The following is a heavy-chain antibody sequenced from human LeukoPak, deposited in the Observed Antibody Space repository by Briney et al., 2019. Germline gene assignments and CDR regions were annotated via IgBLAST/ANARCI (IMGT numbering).Heavy chain of an antibody. D-gene: IGHD3-9*01. J-gene: IGHJ5*02. CDR1: GYTFTSYY. V-gene: IGHV1-46*01. CDR2: INPSGGST. CDR3: ATEDILTGYYQARWFDP. Sequence: RSSVKVSCKASGYTFTSYYMHWVRQAPGQGLEWMGIINPSGGSTSYAQKFQGRVTMTRDTSTSTVYMELSSLRSEDTAVYYCATEDILTGYYQARWFDPWGQGTLVTVSS.